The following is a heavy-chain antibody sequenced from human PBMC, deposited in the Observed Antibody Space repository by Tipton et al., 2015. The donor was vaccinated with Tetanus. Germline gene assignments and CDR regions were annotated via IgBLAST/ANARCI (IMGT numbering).Heavy chain of an antibody. J-gene: IGHJ4*02. D-gene: IGHD2-15*01. CDR3: ARLYCSGGSCYQDY. Sequence: QSGAEVKKPGASVKVSCKASGYTFTNFGISWVRQAPGQGLEWMGWMNPNSGNTGYAQKFQGRVTMTRNTSISTAYMELSSLRSEDTAVYYCARLYCSGGSCYQDYWGQGTLVTVSS. V-gene: IGHV1-8*02. CDR1: GYTFTNFG. CDR2: MNPNSGNT.